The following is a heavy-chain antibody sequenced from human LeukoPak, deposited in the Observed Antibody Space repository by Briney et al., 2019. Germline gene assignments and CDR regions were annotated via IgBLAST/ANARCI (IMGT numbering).Heavy chain of an antibody. J-gene: IGHJ4*02. Sequence: SETLSLTCTVSGGSISSGVYYWSWIRQHPGKGLEWIGYIYYSGSTYYNPSLKSRVTISVDTSKSQFSLKLSSVTAADTAVYYCARRRVDGYNYAFDYWGQGTLVTVSS. CDR3: ARRRVDGYNYAFDY. CDR2: IYYSGST. V-gene: IGHV4-31*03. CDR1: GGSISSGVYY. D-gene: IGHD5-24*01.